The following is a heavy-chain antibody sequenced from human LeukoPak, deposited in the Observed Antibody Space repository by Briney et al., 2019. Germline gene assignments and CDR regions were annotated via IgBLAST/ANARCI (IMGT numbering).Heavy chain of an antibody. CDR2: IYYSGST. CDR1: GDSISSYY. J-gene: IGHJ4*02. V-gene: IGHV4-59*01. Sequence: SETLSLTCTVSGDSISSYYWSWIRQPPGKRLEWIGYIYYSGSTNYNPSLKSRVTISVDTSKNQFSLKLSSVTAADTAVYYCARETAEQLVDYWGQGTLVTVSS. CDR3: ARETAEQLVDY. D-gene: IGHD6-6*01.